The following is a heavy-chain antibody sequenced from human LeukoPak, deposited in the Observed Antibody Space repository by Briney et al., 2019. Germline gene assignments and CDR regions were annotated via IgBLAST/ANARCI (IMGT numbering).Heavy chain of an antibody. CDR1: GFTFSSYA. Sequence: GGSLTLSCAAFGFTFSSYAMNWVRQAPGMGLEWVSTISGSGYNTYYADSVKGRFTISRDNAKNSLYLQMNSLRAEDTAVYYCARDPGGIAVAGNFDYWGQGTLVTVSS. CDR2: ISGSGYNT. J-gene: IGHJ4*02. CDR3: ARDPGGIAVAGNFDY. V-gene: IGHV3-21*01. D-gene: IGHD6-19*01.